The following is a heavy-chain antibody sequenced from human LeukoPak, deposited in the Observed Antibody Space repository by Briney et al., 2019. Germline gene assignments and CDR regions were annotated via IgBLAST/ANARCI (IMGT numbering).Heavy chain of an antibody. CDR3: ARHPVAGSSWYDY. CDR1: GGSISSYY. Sequence: PSETLSLTCTVSGGSISSYYWSWIRQPPGKGLEWIGYIYYSGSTNYNPSLKSRVTISVDTSKNQFSLKLSSVTAADTAVYYCARHPVAGSSWYDYWGQGTLATVSS. CDR2: IYYSGST. J-gene: IGHJ4*02. V-gene: IGHV4-59*08. D-gene: IGHD6-13*01.